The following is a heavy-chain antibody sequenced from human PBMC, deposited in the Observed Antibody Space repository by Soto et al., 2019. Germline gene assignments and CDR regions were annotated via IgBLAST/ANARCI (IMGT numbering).Heavy chain of an antibody. CDR2: IYYSGST. J-gene: IGHJ3*02. V-gene: IGHV4-59*01. CDR1: GGSISSYY. D-gene: IGHD2-15*01. CDR3: ARRILGYCSGGSCHRRDAFDI. Sequence: SETLSLTCTVSGGSISSYYGSWIRQPPGKGLEWIGYIYYSGSTNYNPSLKSRVTISVDTSKNQFSLKLSSVTAADTAVYYCARRILGYCSGGSCHRRDAFDIWGQGTMVTVSS.